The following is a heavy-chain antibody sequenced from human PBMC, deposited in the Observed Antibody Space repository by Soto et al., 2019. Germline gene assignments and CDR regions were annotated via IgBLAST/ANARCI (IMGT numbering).Heavy chain of an antibody. D-gene: IGHD6-13*01. Sequence: ASVKVSCKASGYTFTSYAMHWVRQAPGQRLEWMGWINAGNGNTKYSQKFQGRVTINRDTSASTAYMELSSLRSEDTAVYYCARDLGSSWYVLGWFDPWGQGTLVTVSS. J-gene: IGHJ5*02. CDR2: INAGNGNT. V-gene: IGHV1-3*01. CDR3: ARDLGSSWYVLGWFDP. CDR1: GYTFTSYA.